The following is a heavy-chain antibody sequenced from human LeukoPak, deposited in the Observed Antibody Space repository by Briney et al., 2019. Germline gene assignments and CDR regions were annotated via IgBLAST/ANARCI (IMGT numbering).Heavy chain of an antibody. CDR3: ARTVAGLPLDAFDI. CDR1: GFTFSSYD. J-gene: IGHJ3*02. V-gene: IGHV3-48*03. D-gene: IGHD6-19*01. Sequence: GGSLRLSCAASGFTFSSYDMWWVRQAPGKGLQWVSFISISGSTIYYADSVKVRFTISRDNAKNSLYLQMNSLRAEDTAVYYCARTVAGLPLDAFDIWGQGTMVTVSS. CDR2: ISISGSTI.